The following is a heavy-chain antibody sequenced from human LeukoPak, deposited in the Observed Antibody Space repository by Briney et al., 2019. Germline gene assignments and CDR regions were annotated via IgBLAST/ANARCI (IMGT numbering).Heavy chain of an antibody. Sequence: GASVKVSCKASGYTFTSYGISWVRQAPGQGLEWMGWISAYNGNTNYAQKLQGRVTMTTDTSTSTAHMERRSLRSDDTAVYYCASGIQTSGFDIWGQGTMVTVSS. J-gene: IGHJ3*02. D-gene: IGHD5-18*01. CDR2: ISAYNGNT. V-gene: IGHV1-18*01. CDR1: GYTFTSYG. CDR3: ASGIQTSGFDI.